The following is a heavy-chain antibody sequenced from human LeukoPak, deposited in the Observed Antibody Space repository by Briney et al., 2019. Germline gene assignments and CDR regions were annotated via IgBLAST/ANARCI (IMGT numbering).Heavy chain of an antibody. D-gene: IGHD3-3*01. CDR2: FDPEDGET. V-gene: IGHV1-24*01. CDR1: GYTLTELS. CDR3: ARGITIFGVASRSDY. J-gene: IGHJ4*02. Sequence: ASVKVSCKVSGYTLTELSMHWVRQAPGKGLEWMGGFDPEDGETIYAQKFQGRVTMTRDTSTSTVYMELSSLRSEDTAVYYCARGITIFGVASRSDYWGQGTLVTVSS.